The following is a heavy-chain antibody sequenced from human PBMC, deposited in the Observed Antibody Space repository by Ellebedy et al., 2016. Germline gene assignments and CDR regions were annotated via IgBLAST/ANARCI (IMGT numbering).Heavy chain of an antibody. CDR3: ARDLEHCSGGSCYSGPGYGMDV. D-gene: IGHD2-15*01. CDR2: IYYSGST. CDR1: GGSISSYY. Sequence: SETLSLTCTVSGGSISSYYWSWIRQPPGKGLEWIGYIYYSGSTNYNPSLKSRVTISVDTSKNQFSLKLSSVTAADTAVYYCARDLEHCSGGSCYSGPGYGMDVWGQGTTVTVSS. V-gene: IGHV4-59*01. J-gene: IGHJ6*02.